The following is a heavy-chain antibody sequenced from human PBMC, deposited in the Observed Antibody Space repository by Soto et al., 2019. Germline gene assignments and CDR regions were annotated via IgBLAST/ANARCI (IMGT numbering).Heavy chain of an antibody. CDR2: IYYRGST. CDR3: AREVATIYYFVY. CDR1: GGSISSSSYY. D-gene: IGHD5-12*01. J-gene: IGHJ4*02. Sequence: QLQLQESGPGLVKPSETLSLTCTVSGGSISSSSYYWGWIRQPPGKGLEWIGSIYYRGSTYYNPSLKNRVTISVGTSKNQFSLKLSSVTAADTAVYYCAREVATIYYFVYWGQGTLVTLSS. V-gene: IGHV4-39*01.